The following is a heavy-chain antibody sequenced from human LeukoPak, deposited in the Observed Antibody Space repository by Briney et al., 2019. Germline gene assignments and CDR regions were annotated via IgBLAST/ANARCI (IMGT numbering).Heavy chain of an antibody. V-gene: IGHV3-74*01. CDR3: ARDYGVVVTAILDY. J-gene: IGHJ4*02. Sequence: GGSLRLSCAASGFIFSSYWMHWVRQAPGKGLVWVSRINPDGSSTTYADSVKGRFTISRDNSKNTLYLQMNSLRAEDTAVYYCARDYGVVVTAILDYWGQGTLVTVSS. CDR2: INPDGSST. CDR1: GFIFSSYW. D-gene: IGHD2-21*02.